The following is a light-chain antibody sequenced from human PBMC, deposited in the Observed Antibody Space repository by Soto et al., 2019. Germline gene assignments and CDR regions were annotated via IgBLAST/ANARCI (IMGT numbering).Light chain of an antibody. J-gene: IGLJ2*01. V-gene: IGLV1-44*01. CDR2: SNI. CDR3: AAWDDSLKGVV. CDR1: SSNIGSNT. Sequence: QSVLTQPPSASGTPGQRVTISCSGSSSNIGSNTVNWYQQLPGAAPKLLIYSNIHRPSGVPDRFSGSKSGTSASLAISGLRSENEADYYCAAWDDSLKGVVFGGGTKLTVL.